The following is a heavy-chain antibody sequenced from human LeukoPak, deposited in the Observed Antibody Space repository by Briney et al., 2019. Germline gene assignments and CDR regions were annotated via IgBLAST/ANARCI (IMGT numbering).Heavy chain of an antibody. Sequence: GASVKVSCKASGYTFTSYGISWVRQAPGQGLEWMGWISAYNGNTNYAQKLQGRVTMTTDTSTSTAYMELRSLRSDDTAVYYCARKVLTYSYGHTPRRHFDYWGQGTLVTVSS. D-gene: IGHD5-18*01. CDR1: GYTFTSYG. CDR3: ARKVLTYSYGHTPRRHFDY. J-gene: IGHJ4*02. V-gene: IGHV1-18*01. CDR2: ISAYNGNT.